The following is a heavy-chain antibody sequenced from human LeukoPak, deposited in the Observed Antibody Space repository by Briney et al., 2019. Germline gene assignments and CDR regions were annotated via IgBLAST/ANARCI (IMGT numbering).Heavy chain of an antibody. CDR2: ISSSSSYI. CDR3: ARALIAAAGAKKAGYYYYMDV. CDR1: GFTFSSYS. D-gene: IGHD6-13*01. Sequence: GGSLRLSCAASGFTFSSYSMNWVRQAPGKGLEWVSSISSSSSYIYYADSVKGRFTISRDNAKNSLYLQMNSLRAEDTAVYYCARALIAAAGAKKAGYYYYMDVWGKGTTVTVSS. V-gene: IGHV3-21*01. J-gene: IGHJ6*03.